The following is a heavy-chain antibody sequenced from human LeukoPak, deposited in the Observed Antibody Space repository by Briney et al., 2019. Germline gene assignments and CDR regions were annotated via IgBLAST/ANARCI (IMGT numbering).Heavy chain of an antibody. V-gene: IGHV3-48*04. CDR1: GFTFSSYS. D-gene: IGHD6-19*01. CDR3: ATVSDGWSGY. CDR2: ISSDSRTI. J-gene: IGHJ4*02. Sequence: PGGSLRLSCAASGFTFSSYSMNWVRQAPGKGLEWVSYISSDSRTIYYADSVKGRFTISRDNAKNSLFVQMNSLRAEDTAVYYCATVSDGWSGYWGQGTLVTVSS.